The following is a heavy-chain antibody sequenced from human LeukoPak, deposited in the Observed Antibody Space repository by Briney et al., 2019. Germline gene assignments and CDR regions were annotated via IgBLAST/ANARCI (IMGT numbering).Heavy chain of an antibody. J-gene: IGHJ4*02. V-gene: IGHV4-61*02. CDR3: ARGAPSDY. Sequence: PSETLSLTCTVSGGSISSGSISSYYWSWLRQPAGEGLEWIGRIYTSGTTNYNPSLKSRVTMSVDTSKNQFSLKLNSVTAADTAVYYCARGAPSDYWGQGTLVTVSS. CDR1: GGSISSGSISSYY. CDR2: IYTSGTT.